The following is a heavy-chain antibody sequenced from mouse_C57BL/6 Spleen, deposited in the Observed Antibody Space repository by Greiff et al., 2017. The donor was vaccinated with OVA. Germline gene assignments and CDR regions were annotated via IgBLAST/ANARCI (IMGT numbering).Heavy chain of an antibody. Sequence: VQLQQSGAELVKPGASVKISCKASGYAFSSYWMNWVKQRPGKGLEWIGQIYPGDGDTNYNGKFKGKATLTADKSSSTAYMQLSSLTSEDSAVYFCARRTYYSNYDYYAMEYWGQGASVTVSS. D-gene: IGHD2-5*01. J-gene: IGHJ4*01. CDR1: GYAFSSYW. CDR2: IYPGDGDT. V-gene: IGHV1-80*01. CDR3: ARRTYYSNYDYYAMEY.